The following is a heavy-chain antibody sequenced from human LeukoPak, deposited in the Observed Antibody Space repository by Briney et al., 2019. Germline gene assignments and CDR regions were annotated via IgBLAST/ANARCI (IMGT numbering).Heavy chain of an antibody. CDR2: ISWNSGSI. D-gene: IGHD2-2*01. Sequence: GGSLRLSCAASGFTFDDYAMHWVRQAPGKGLEWVSGISWNSGSIGYADSVKGRFTISRDNAKNSLYLQMNSLRAEDTAVYYCAKEDIVVVPAAIHDWGQGTLVTVSS. J-gene: IGHJ4*02. CDR1: GFTFDDYA. CDR3: AKEDIVVVPAAIHD. V-gene: IGHV3-9*01.